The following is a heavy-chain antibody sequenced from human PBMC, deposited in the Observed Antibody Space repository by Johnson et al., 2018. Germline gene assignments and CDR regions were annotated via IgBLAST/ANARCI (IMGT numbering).Heavy chain of an antibody. CDR2: IYYDGSNI. CDR3: GRPFFTKCLWWYYFVS. V-gene: IGHV3-33*01. CDR1: GFTFSRFA. D-gene: IGHD2-15*01. J-gene: IGHJ4*02. Sequence: QVQLVESGGGMVQPGRSLRLSCVTSGFTFSRFAMHWVRQAPGKGLDWVAVIYYDGSNIYYSDSVKGRFSISRDNSKSTVYLQRNSLRVEDTDVYYCGRPFFTKCLWWYYFVSWGQFTLVTVSS.